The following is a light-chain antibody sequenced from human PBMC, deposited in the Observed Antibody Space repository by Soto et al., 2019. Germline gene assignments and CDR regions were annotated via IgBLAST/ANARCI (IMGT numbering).Light chain of an antibody. CDR3: AAWEDSLIGLGVV. V-gene: IGLV1-40*01. J-gene: IGLJ2*01. CDR1: SSNIGAGYD. Sequence: QPVLTQPPSVSGAPGQRVTISCTGSSSNIGAGYDVHWYQQLPGTAPKLLIYANSNRPSGVPDRFSGSKSGTSASLAITGLQAEDEADYYCAAWEDSLIGLGVVFGGGTKLTVL. CDR2: ANS.